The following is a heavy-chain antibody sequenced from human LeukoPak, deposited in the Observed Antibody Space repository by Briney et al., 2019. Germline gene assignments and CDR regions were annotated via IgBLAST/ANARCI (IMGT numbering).Heavy chain of an antibody. CDR1: GGSITSGDYY. CDR2: IYYTGST. CDR3: ARSLMDSSGWAIDY. Sequence: SETLSLTCTVSGGSITSGDYYWSWIRQPPGKGLEWIGYIYYTGSTYYNPSLKSRVTISVDTSKNQFSLKLNSVTAADTAVYYCARSLMDSSGWAIDYWGQGTLVTVSS. J-gene: IGHJ4*02. D-gene: IGHD6-19*01. V-gene: IGHV4-30-4*01.